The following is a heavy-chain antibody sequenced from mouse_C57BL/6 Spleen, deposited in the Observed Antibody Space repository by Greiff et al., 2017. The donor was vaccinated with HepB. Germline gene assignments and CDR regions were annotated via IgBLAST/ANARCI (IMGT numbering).Heavy chain of an antibody. CDR1: GFSLTSYG. V-gene: IGHV2-2*01. J-gene: IGHJ1*03. D-gene: IGHD2-4*01. Sequence: QVQLQQSGPGLVQPSQSLSITCTVSGFSLTSYGVHWVRQSPGKGLEWLGVIWSGGSTDYNAAIISRLSSSKDNYKSQGFFKRNSRQADDTAVYYCARNSIYYEYPYWYFDVWGTGATVTVSS. CDR2: IWSGGST. CDR3: ARNSIYYEYPYWYFDV.